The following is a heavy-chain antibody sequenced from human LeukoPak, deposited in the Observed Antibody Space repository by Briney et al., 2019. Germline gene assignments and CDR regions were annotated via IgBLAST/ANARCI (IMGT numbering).Heavy chain of an antibody. CDR2: IYYIGST. J-gene: IGHJ3*02. Sequence: KTSETLSLTCTVSGGSISSSSYYWGWIRQPPGKGLEWIGSIYYIGSTYYNPSLKSRVTISVDTSKNQFSLKLSSVTAADTAVYYCARHSRTDAFDIWGQGTMVTVPS. V-gene: IGHV4-39*01. CDR3: ARHSRTDAFDI. CDR1: GGSISSSSYY.